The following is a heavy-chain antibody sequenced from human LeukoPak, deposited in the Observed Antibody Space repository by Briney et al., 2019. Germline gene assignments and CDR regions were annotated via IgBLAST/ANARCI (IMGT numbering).Heavy chain of an antibody. Sequence: PSETLSLTCTVSGGSISSGGYYWSWIRQHPGKGLEWIGYIYYSGSTYYNPSLKSRVTISVGTSKNQFSLKLSSVTAADTAVYYCARAERWTILIDYWGQGTLVTVSS. CDR1: GGSISSGGYY. J-gene: IGHJ4*02. CDR3: ARAERWTILIDY. D-gene: IGHD3-9*01. CDR2: IYYSGST. V-gene: IGHV4-31*03.